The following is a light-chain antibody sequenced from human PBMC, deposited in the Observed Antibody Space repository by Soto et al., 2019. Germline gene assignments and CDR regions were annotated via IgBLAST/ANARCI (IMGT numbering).Light chain of an antibody. J-gene: IGKJ2*01. Sequence: EIVMTQSPATLSVSPGERATLSCRASQSVSSNLAWYQHKPGQDPRLLIYGASTRATGIPARFRASGSGTEFSLPISSLQSEDFAVYYCQQYNNWPPQQYTFGQGTKLEIK. V-gene: IGKV3-15*01. CDR1: QSVSSN. CDR2: GAS. CDR3: QQYNNWPPQQYT.